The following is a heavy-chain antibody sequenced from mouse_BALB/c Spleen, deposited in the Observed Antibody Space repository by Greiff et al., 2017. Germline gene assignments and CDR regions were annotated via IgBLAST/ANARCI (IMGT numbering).Heavy chain of an antibody. D-gene: IGHD2-2*01. CDR1: GFTFTDYY. CDR3: AKGYGYAYAMDY. Sequence: EVQGVESGGGLVQPGGSLRLSCATSGFTFTDYYMSWVRQPPGKALEWLGFIRNKANGYTTEYSASVQGRFTISRENSQRILYLHMNTLRAEDSAAYYCAKGYGYAYAMDYWGQGTSVTVSS. V-gene: IGHV7-3*02. J-gene: IGHJ4*01. CDR2: IRNKANGYTT.